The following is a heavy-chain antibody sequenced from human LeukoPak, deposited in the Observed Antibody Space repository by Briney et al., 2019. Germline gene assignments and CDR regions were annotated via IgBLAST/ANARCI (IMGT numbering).Heavy chain of an antibody. J-gene: IGHJ4*02. CDR3: AKSHSSGWYEVGTAIDY. Sequence: GGSLRLSCAASGFTFSSYSMNWVRQAPGKGLEWVSGISWNSGSIGYADSVKGRFTISRDNAKNSLYLQMNSLRAEDMALYYCAKSHSSGWYEVGTAIDYWAREPWSPSPQ. CDR2: ISWNSGSI. V-gene: IGHV3-9*03. CDR1: GFTFSSYS. D-gene: IGHD6-19*01.